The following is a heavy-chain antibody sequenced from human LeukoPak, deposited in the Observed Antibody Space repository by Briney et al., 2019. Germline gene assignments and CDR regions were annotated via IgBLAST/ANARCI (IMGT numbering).Heavy chain of an antibody. J-gene: IGHJ4*02. V-gene: IGHV1-3*03. CDR1: GYIFSDYT. Sequence: ASVKVSFKASGYIFSDYTMHWVRQAPGQRLEWMGWINGENGNTKYSQELRGRVTFTSDSSATTVYMELSSLRSEDVAVYYCAREVSSVGANYFDYWGQGTLVTVSS. CDR3: AREVSSVGANYFDY. CDR2: INGENGNT. D-gene: IGHD3-10*01.